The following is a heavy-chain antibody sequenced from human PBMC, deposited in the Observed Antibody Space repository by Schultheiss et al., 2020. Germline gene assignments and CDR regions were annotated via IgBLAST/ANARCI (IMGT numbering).Heavy chain of an antibody. D-gene: IGHD1-26*01. CDR1: GFTFSSYA. Sequence: GGSLRLSCAASGFTFSSYAMHWVRQAPGKGLEWVAVISYDGSNKYYADSVKGRFTISRDNSKNTLYLLMNSLRAEDTAVYYCAKEEPTTRNVDVWGKGTTVTVSS. J-gene: IGHJ6*04. CDR3: AKEEPTTRNVDV. V-gene: IGHV3-30-3*01. CDR2: ISYDGSNK.